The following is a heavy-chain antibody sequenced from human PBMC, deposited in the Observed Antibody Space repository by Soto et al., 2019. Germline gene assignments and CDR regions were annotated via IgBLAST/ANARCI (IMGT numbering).Heavy chain of an antibody. CDR3: ARGAYSSGWGY. J-gene: IGHJ4*02. CDR1: GGSISSYY. V-gene: IGHV4-59*01. D-gene: IGHD6-19*01. CDR2: IYYSGST. Sequence: QVQLQESGPGLVKPSETLSLTCTVSGGSISSYYWSWIRQPPGKGLEWIGYIYYSGSTNYNPSLKSRVTISVDTSKNQFSLKLSSVTAADTAVYYCARGAYSSGWGYWGQVTLVTVSS.